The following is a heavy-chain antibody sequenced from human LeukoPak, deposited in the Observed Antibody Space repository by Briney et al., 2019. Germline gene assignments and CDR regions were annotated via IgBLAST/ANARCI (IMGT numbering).Heavy chain of an antibody. J-gene: IGHJ4*02. D-gene: IGHD6-19*01. Sequence: SETLSLTCTVSGGHIDSFFWNWIRQPPGKGLEWIGYIDNSGSTKYSPSLKSRITMSRDTSKKQFSLKLTSVTVADTAMYYCASGAGWLIDYWGQGTLVSVSS. V-gene: IGHV4-4*08. CDR1: GGHIDSFF. CDR3: ASGAGWLIDY. CDR2: IDNSGST.